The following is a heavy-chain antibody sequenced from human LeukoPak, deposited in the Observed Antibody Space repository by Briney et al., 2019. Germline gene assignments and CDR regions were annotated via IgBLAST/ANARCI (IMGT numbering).Heavy chain of an antibody. CDR1: GGSFSGYY. J-gene: IGHJ6*03. D-gene: IGHD3-3*01. CDR3: ARGAGYDFWSGYYHYYYYYMGV. CDR2: INHSGST. V-gene: IGHV4-34*01. Sequence: SXXLSLTCAVYGGSFSGYYWSWIRQPPGKGLEWIGEINHSGSTNYNPSLKSRVTISVDTSKNQFSLKLSSVTAADTAVYYCARGAGYDFWSGYYHYYYYYMGVWGKGTTVTVSS.